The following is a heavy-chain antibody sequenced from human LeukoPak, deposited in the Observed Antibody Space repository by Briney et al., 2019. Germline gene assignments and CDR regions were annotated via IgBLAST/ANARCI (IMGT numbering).Heavy chain of an antibody. CDR3: AREWDSGSYYLGYFDY. CDR2: IRNKANSYTT. J-gene: IGHJ4*02. D-gene: IGHD1-26*01. V-gene: IGHV3-72*01. Sequence: GGSLRLSCAASGFTFSDHYMDWVRQAPGKGLEWVGRIRNKANSYTTEYAASGKGRFTISRDDSKNSLYLQMNSLKCEDTAVYYCAREWDSGSYYLGYFDYWGQGTLVTVSS. CDR1: GFTFSDHY.